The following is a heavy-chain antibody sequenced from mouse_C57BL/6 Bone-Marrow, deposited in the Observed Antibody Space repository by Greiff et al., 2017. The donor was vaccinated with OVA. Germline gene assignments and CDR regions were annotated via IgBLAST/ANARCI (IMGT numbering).Heavy chain of an antibody. D-gene: IGHD2-5*01. J-gene: IGHJ3*01. CDR2: ISSGGSYT. V-gene: IGHV5-6*01. Sequence: EVQVVESGGDLVKPGGSLKLSCAASGFTFSSYGMSWVRQTPDKRLEWVATISSGGSYTYYPDSVKGRFTISRDNAKNTLYLQMSSLKSEDTAMYYCARGAVTGFAYWGQGTLVTVSA. CDR3: ARGAVTGFAY. CDR1: GFTFSSYG.